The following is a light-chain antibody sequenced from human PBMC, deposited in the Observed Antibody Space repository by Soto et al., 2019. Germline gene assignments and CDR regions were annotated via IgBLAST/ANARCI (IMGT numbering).Light chain of an antibody. CDR3: QQYAISSRT. CDR1: QSVSSNR. Sequence: EIVLTQSPGTLSLSPGERATLSCRASQSVSSNRLAWYQQKPGQAPRLLIYDASNRATGISDRFSGGGSGTDFTLTISRLEPEDFAVYYCQQYAISSRTFGQGTKVDIK. V-gene: IGKV3-20*01. CDR2: DAS. J-gene: IGKJ1*01.